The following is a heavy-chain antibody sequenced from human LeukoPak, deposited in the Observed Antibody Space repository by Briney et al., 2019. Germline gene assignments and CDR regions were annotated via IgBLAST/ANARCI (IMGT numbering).Heavy chain of an antibody. CDR2: FHNSGTS. V-gene: IGHV4-59*01. CDR3: TRGAGWLIDY. CDR1: GEPFSNYY. J-gene: IGHJ4*02. Sequence: PSETLSLTCAVSGEPFSNYYRGWIRQPPGKGLEWIGYFHNSGTSTYNPSLKSRVTISADTSKNQFSLKLNSLTTADTAVYYCTRGAGWLIDYCGQGILVTVSS. D-gene: IGHD3-16*01.